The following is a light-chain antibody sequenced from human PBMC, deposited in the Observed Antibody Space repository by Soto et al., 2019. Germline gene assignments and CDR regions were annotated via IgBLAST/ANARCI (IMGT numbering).Light chain of an antibody. Sequence: EIVLTQSPGTLSLSPVERSTLSCRASQSFTSSYLAWYQQKPGQAPRLLIYGASSRATGIPDRFSGSGSGTDFTLTISRLEPEDFAVYYCQKYGSSSWTCGQGTKGAIK. CDR2: GAS. CDR3: QKYGSSSWT. V-gene: IGKV3-20*01. J-gene: IGKJ1*01. CDR1: QSFTSSY.